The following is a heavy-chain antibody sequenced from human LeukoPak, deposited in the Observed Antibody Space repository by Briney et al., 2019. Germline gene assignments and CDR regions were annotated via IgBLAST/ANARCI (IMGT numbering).Heavy chain of an antibody. CDR1: GGSFSGYY. J-gene: IGHJ6*03. CDR2: INDRGST. CDR3: ARRMMYYDSSGYYYQKYYYYYMDV. Sequence: SETLSLTCAVYGGSFSGYYWSWIRRPPGKGLEWIGEINDRGSTNYNPSLKSRVTISVETSKNQFSRKLRSVNAAETAVYYYARRMMYYDSSGYYYQKYYYYYMDVWGKGTTVTISS. V-gene: IGHV4-34*01. D-gene: IGHD3-22*01.